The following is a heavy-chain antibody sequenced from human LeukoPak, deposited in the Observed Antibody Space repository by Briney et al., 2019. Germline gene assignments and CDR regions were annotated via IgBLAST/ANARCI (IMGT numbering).Heavy chain of an antibody. CDR1: GFTFDDYG. D-gene: IGHD3-3*01. J-gene: IGHJ4*02. V-gene: IGHV3-20*01. CDR2: INWNGGST. Sequence: GSLRLSCAASGFTFDDYGMSWVRQAPGKGLEWVSGINWNGGSTGYADSVKGRFTISRGNAKNSLYLQMNSLRAEDTALYHCARDSSDLAYFDYWGQGTLVTVSS. CDR3: ARDSSDLAYFDY.